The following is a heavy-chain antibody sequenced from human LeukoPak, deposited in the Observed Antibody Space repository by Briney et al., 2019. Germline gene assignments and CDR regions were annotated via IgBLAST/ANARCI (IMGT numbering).Heavy chain of an antibody. V-gene: IGHV3-21*01. Sequence: GGSLRLSCGAPRFTFSSYSMHWVRQAPGKGLEWVSSISSSGNYIYYADSLKGRFTISRDNAKNSLYLQMNSLRAEDTAVYYCARGVGAYDYWGQGTLVIVSS. CDR1: RFTFSSYS. J-gene: IGHJ4*02. CDR2: ISSSGNYI. D-gene: IGHD1-26*01. CDR3: ARGVGAYDY.